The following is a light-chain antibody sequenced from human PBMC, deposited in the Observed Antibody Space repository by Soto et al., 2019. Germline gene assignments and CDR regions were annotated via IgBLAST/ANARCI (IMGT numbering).Light chain of an antibody. Sequence: QSVLTQPASVSGSAGRSITISCTGSSIDVGGFNYVSCYPQHPGKAPKLRLYEVSNRPSGVSHRFSGSKSANTASLTISGLQTEDEADYYCTSYTTSSSYVFGTRTKVTVL. CDR3: TSYTTSSSYV. CDR2: EVS. CDR1: SIDVGGFNY. J-gene: IGLJ1*01. V-gene: IGLV2-14*01.